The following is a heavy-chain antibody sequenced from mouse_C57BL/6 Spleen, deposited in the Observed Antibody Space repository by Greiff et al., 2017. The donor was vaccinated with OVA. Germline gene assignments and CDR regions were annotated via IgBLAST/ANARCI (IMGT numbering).Heavy chain of an antibody. CDR3: ARAYYSKGFDY. V-gene: IGHV5-17*01. CDR1: GFTFSDYG. J-gene: IGHJ2*01. D-gene: IGHD2-5*01. Sequence: EVQVVESGGGLVKPGGSLKLSCAASGFTFSDYGMHWVRQAPEKGLEWVAYISSGSSTISYADTVKGRFTISRDNAKNTLFLQMTSLRSEDTAMDYCARAYYSKGFDYWGQGTTLTVSS. CDR2: ISSGSSTI.